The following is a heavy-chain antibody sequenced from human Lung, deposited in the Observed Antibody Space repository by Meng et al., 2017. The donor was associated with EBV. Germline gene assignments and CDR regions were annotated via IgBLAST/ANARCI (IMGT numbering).Heavy chain of an antibody. D-gene: IGHD6-19*01. Sequence: QVQLQGSGPGQGKPSPTLYLPCPVSGGSIRDYFWNWIRQPAGKGLEWIGRIYSSGITNYNPSLQSRVTMSVDTSKNQFSLKLYSVTAADTAVYYCARESFNSGWYSDYWGQGTLVTV. J-gene: IGHJ4*02. CDR3: ARESFNSGWYSDY. CDR2: IYSSGIT. CDR1: GGSIRDYF. V-gene: IGHV4-4*07.